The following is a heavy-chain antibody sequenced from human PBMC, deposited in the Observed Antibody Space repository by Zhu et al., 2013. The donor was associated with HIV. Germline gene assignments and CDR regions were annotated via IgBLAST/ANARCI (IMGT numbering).Heavy chain of an antibody. CDR2: INPSGGST. Sequence: QVQVVQSGAEVKKPGASVKVSCKASGYTFTSYYMHWVRQAPGQGLEWMGIINPSGGSTSYAQKFQGRVTMTRDTSISTAYMELSRLRSDDTAVYYCARVAIAARPVYYYGMDVWGQGTTVT. J-gene: IGHJ6*02. D-gene: IGHD6-6*01. CDR3: ARVAIAARPVYYYGMDV. CDR1: GYTFTSYY. V-gene: IGHV1-46*01.